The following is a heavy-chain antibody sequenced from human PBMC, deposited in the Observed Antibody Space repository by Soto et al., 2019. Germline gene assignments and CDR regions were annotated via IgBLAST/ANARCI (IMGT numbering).Heavy chain of an antibody. CDR1: GGSFSGHS. Sequence: SETLSLTCTVYGGSFSGHSWTWIRQSPGKGLEWIGDINHSGRVNYSPSLKSRVTISLDTSKNQFSLTLSAVTAADTAMYYCSTRAYDTNGYYRFDPWGQGTLVTVSS. CDR2: INHSGRV. CDR3: STRAYDTNGYYRFDP. V-gene: IGHV4-34*01. D-gene: IGHD3-22*01. J-gene: IGHJ5*01.